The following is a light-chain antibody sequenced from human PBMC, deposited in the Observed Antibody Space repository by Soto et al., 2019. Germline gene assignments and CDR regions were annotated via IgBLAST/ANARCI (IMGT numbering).Light chain of an antibody. J-gene: IGLJ2*01. V-gene: IGLV3-21*02. CDR1: SIGSKS. CDR2: HDS. Sequence: SYVLTQPPSVSVAPGQTARITCGGNSIGSKSVHWYQQKPGQAPVVVIYHDSDRPSGIPERFSGSNSGNTATLTISRVEAGDEAVYSCQVWDNSSDLVVFGGGTKLTVL. CDR3: QVWDNSSDLVV.